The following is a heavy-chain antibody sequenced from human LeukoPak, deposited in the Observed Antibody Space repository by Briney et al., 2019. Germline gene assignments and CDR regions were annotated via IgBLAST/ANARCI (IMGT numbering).Heavy chain of an antibody. V-gene: IGHV3-21*01. CDR1: GFTFSSYS. Sequence: GGSLRLSCAASGFTFSSYSMNCVRQAPGKRLEWVSSISSSSSYIYYADSVKGRFTISRDNAKNSLYLQMNSLRAEDTAVYYCATVGSSSFDYWGQGTLVTVSS. J-gene: IGHJ4*02. CDR2: ISSSSSYI. D-gene: IGHD6-13*01. CDR3: ATVGSSSFDY.